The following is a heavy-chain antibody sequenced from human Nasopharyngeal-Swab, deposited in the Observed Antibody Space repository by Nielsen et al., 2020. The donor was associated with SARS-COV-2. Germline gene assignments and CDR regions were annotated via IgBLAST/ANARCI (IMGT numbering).Heavy chain of an antibody. D-gene: IGHD6-13*01. CDR1: GGSISSGGYY. CDR2: IYYSGST. V-gene: IGHV4-31*03. Sequence: SETLSLTCTVSGGSISSGGYYWSWIRQHPGKGLEWIGYIYYSGSTYYNPSLKSRVTISVDTSKNQFSLKLSSVTAADTAVCYCARDRTAAPGIWFDPWGQGTLVTVSS. J-gene: IGHJ5*02. CDR3: ARDRTAAPGIWFDP.